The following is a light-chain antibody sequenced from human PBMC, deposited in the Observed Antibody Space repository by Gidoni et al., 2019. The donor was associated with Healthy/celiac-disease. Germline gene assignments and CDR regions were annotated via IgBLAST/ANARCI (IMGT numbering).Light chain of an antibody. Sequence: EIVLTQSPGTLSLSPGERATLSCRASQSVRSSYLAWYQQKPGPAPRRLIYGASSRTTGIPDRFSGSGSGTGFTLTISRLGPEDFAVYYCQQYGSSPPLWTFGQGTKVEIK. CDR3: QQYGSSPPLWT. CDR2: GAS. CDR1: QSVRSSY. V-gene: IGKV3-20*01. J-gene: IGKJ1*01.